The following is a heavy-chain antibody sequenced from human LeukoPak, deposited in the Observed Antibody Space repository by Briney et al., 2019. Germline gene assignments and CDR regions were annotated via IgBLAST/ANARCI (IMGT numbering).Heavy chain of an antibody. CDR2: FYYSGST. CDR1: GGSISSYY. J-gene: IGHJ6*03. V-gene: IGHV4-59*01. D-gene: IGHD1-26*01. Sequence: PSETLSLTCTVSGGSISSYYWSWIRQPPGKGLEWIGYFYYSGSTDYNPSLKSRVTISVDTSRNQFSLKLSSVTAADTAVYYCARSREWELRLYYYYMDVWGKGTTVTVSS. CDR3: ARSREWELRLYYYYMDV.